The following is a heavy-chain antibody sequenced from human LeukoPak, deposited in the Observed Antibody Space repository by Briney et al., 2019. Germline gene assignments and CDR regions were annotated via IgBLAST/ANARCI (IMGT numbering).Heavy chain of an antibody. CDR3: ARDSADDSSGYYPFDY. J-gene: IGHJ4*02. CDR2: INPNSGGT. V-gene: IGHV1-2*02. Sequence: ASVKVSCKASGYTFTGYYMHWVRQAPGQGLEWMGWINPNSGGTNYAQKFQGRVTMTRDTSISTAYMELSRLRSDDTAVYYCARDSADDSSGYYPFDYWGQGTLVTVSS. CDR1: GYTFTGYY. D-gene: IGHD3-22*01.